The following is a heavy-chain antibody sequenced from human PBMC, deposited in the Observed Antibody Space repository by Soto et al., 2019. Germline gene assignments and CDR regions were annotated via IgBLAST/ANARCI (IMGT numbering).Heavy chain of an antibody. CDR1: GYTFTSYA. V-gene: IGHV1-3*01. D-gene: IGHD6-19*01. J-gene: IGHJ4*02. CDR2: INAGNGNT. CDR3: ARDLGGWPDY. Sequence: QVQLVQSGAEVKKPGASVKVSCKASGYTFTSYAIHWVRQAPGQRLEWMGWINAGNGNTKYSQKFQDRVTITRDTAATTAYLELSSLRSEDTAVYYCARDLGGWPDYWGQGTLVTVSS.